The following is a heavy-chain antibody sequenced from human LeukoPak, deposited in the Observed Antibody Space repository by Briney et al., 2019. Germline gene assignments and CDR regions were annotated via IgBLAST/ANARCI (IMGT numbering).Heavy chain of an antibody. Sequence: GGSLRLSCAASGFTVSSNYMSWVRQAPGKGLEWVSVIYSGGSTYYADSVKGRFTISRDNSKNTLYLQMNSLRAEDTAVYYCASPLGSSSWYPWSGYYGMDVWGQGTTVTVPS. CDR2: IYSGGST. CDR3: ASPLGSSSWYPWSGYYGMDV. V-gene: IGHV3-66*01. CDR1: GFTVSSNY. D-gene: IGHD6-13*01. J-gene: IGHJ6*02.